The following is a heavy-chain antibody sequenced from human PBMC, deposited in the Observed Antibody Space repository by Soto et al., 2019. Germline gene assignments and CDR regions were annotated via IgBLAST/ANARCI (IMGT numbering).Heavy chain of an antibody. Sequence: ERLSRSCPVSGGSVSSGSYYWSWIRQPPGKGLEWIGYIYYSGSTNYNPSLKSRVTISVDTSKNQFSLKLSSVTAADTAVYYCARVLGSGWYLDYWGQGTMVTVSS. J-gene: IGHJ4*02. V-gene: IGHV4-61*01. CDR1: GGSVSSGSYY. D-gene: IGHD6-19*01. CDR2: IYYSGST. CDR3: ARVLGSGWYLDY.